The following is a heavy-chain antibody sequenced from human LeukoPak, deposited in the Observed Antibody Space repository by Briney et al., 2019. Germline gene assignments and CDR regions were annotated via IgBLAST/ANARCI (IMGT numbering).Heavy chain of an antibody. V-gene: IGHV1-18*01. Sequence: ASVKVPCKASGYTLTSYGISWVRQAPGQGLEWMGWISAHNGNTNYAQNLQGRVTMTIDTSTSTAYMELRSLRSDDTAVYYCASGPGSGSYFDFDYWGQGTLVTVSS. D-gene: IGHD1-26*01. CDR2: ISAHNGNT. CDR3: ASGPGSGSYFDFDY. CDR1: GYTLTSYG. J-gene: IGHJ4*02.